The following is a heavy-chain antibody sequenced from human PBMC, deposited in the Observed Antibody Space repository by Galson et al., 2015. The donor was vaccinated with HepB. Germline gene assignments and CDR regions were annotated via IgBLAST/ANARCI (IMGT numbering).Heavy chain of an antibody. CDR3: AREPAPSPRGRYWAYNRFDP. CDR2: ISFDGSGQ. Sequence: SLRLSCAASGFIFSDYTMHWLRRAPGKGLEWVAVISFDGSGQFYTDSVKGRFTISRDNSKNTLYLQMNSLRGDGTALYYCAREPAPSPRGRYWAYNRFDPWGQGTLVTVSS. D-gene: IGHD3-10*01. V-gene: IGHV3-30-3*01. J-gene: IGHJ5*02. CDR1: GFIFSDYT.